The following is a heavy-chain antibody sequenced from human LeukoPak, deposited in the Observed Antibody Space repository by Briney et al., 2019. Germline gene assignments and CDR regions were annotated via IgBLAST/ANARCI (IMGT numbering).Heavy chain of an antibody. D-gene: IGHD2-15*01. CDR3: ARRRRPLLAVDY. J-gene: IGHJ4*02. CDR2: INHSGST. Sequence: SSETLSLTCAVYGGSSCGYYWSWIRQPPGKGLEGSGEINHSGSTNYNPSLKSRVTISVDTSKNQFSLKLSAVTAADTAVYYCARRRRPLLAVDYWGQGTLVTVSS. CDR1: GGSSCGYY. V-gene: IGHV4-34*01.